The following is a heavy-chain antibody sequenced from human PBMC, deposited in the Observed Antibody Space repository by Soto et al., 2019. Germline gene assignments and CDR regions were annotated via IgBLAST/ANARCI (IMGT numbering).Heavy chain of an antibody. V-gene: IGHV1-18*04. J-gene: IGHJ6*02. CDR2: ISAYNGNT. D-gene: IGHD3-3*01. CDR1: GYTFTSYG. CDR3: ERVLRFLEWPRGYYYGMDV. Sequence: GASVKVSCKASGYTFTSYGISWVRQAPGQGLEWMGWISAYNGNTNYAQKLQGRVTMTTDTSTSTAYMELRSLRSDDTAVYYCERVLRFLEWPRGYYYGMDVWGQGTTVTVSS.